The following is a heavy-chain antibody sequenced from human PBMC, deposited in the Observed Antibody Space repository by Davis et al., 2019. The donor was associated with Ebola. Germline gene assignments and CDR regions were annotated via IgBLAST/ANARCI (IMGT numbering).Heavy chain of an antibody. Sequence: GESLKISCAASGFTFSSFGMSWVRQASGKGLEWISAMSASGGVTHYADSVKGRFAISRDNSKNTLYLQMNSLRAEDTAVYYCAKSSVAGTSGMDVWGQGTTVTVSS. CDR3: AKSSVAGTSGMDV. V-gene: IGHV3-23*01. CDR2: MSASGGVT. J-gene: IGHJ6*02. D-gene: IGHD6-19*01. CDR1: GFTFSSFG.